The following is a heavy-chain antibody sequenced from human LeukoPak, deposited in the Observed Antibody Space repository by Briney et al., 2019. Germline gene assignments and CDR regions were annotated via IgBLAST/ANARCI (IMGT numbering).Heavy chain of an antibody. V-gene: IGHV1-58*02. CDR1: GFTFTSSA. CDR2: IVAGSGNT. Sequence: SVKVSCKASGFTFTSSAMQWVRQARGQRLERIGWIVAGSGNTNYAQKFQERVTITRDMSTSTAYMELSSLRSEDTAVYYCAAGWVCSGGSCYYYFDYWGQGTLVTVSS. CDR3: AAGWVCSGGSCYYYFDY. J-gene: IGHJ4*02. D-gene: IGHD2-15*01.